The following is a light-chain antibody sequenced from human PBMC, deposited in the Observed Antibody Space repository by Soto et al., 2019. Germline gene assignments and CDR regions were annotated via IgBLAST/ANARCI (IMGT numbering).Light chain of an antibody. CDR1: QSISDT. Sequence: DIVLTQSPGTLSLSPGERATLSCRASQSISDTLAWYQQKPGQAPRLLISDASYRATGIPARFSGSGSGTEFTLTITSLQSEDFALYYCQQYHNLWTFGQGTKV. J-gene: IGKJ1*01. CDR3: QQYHNLWT. V-gene: IGKV3D-15*01. CDR2: DAS.